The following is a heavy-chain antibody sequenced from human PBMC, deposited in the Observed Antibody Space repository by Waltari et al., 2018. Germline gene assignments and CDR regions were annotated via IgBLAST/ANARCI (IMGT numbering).Heavy chain of an antibody. D-gene: IGHD3-3*01. CDR2: ISYDGSNK. V-gene: IGHV3-30*18. Sequence: TFSSYGMHWVRQAPGKGLEWVAVISYDGSNKYYADSVKGRFTISRDNSKNTLYLQMNSLRAEDTAVYYCAKEKFGVVTSWGQGTLVTVSS. CDR3: AKEKFGVVTS. J-gene: IGHJ5*02. CDR1: TFSSYG.